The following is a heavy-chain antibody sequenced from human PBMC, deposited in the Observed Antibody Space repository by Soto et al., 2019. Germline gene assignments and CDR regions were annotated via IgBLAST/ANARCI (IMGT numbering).Heavy chain of an antibody. V-gene: IGHV4-34*01. CDR3: ARVYLRCNDY. Sequence: SETLSLTCSVSGGSINSYYWSWIRQPPGKGLEWIGEINHSGSTNYNPSLKSRVTISVDTSKNQFSLKLSSVTAADTAVYYCARVYLRCNDYWGQGTLVTVSS. J-gene: IGHJ4*02. CDR1: GGSINSYY. CDR2: INHSGST. D-gene: IGHD4-17*01.